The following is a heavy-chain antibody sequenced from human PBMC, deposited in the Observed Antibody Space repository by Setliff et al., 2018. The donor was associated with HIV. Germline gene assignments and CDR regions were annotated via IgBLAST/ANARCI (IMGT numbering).Heavy chain of an antibody. D-gene: IGHD4-17*01. J-gene: IGHJ6*03. CDR2: IDHGGKA. CDR1: GGSFSGYY. V-gene: IGHV4-34*01. CDR3: ARINPFGDYQDSYFYYMDV. Sequence: SETLSLTCAVYGGSFSGYYWTWIRLPPGKGLEWVGEIDHGGKANYNPSLESRVTMSVDTSVNQFSLNLTSVTAADTAVYYCARINPFGDYQDSYFYYMDVWGKGTTVTVS.